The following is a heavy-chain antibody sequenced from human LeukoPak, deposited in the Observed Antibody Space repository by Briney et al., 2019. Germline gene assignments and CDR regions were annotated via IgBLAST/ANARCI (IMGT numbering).Heavy chain of an antibody. D-gene: IGHD5-24*01. CDR2: IRYDGSNK. CDR3: AKDHGDAFDI. V-gene: IGHV3-30*02. Sequence: PGGSLRLSCAASGFTFSSYGMHWVRQAPGKGLEWVAFIRYDGSNKYYADSVKGRFTISRDNSKNTMYLQMNSLRAEDTAVYYCAKDHGDAFDIWGQGTMVTVSS. CDR1: GFTFSSYG. J-gene: IGHJ3*02.